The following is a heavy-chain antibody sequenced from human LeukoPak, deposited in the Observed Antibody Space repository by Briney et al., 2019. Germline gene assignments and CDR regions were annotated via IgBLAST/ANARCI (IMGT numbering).Heavy chain of an antibody. D-gene: IGHD1-26*01. CDR1: GGTFNTHI. J-gene: IGHJ5*02. V-gene: IGHV1-69*08. CDR2: ITPIIGTT. CDR3: TRVTLRGSKYNWFAP. Sequence: SVKVSCRSSGGTFNTHIFNWVRQAPGQGLEWMGRITPIIGTTKYAQRFQGRVTITADTSTSTAYLELRGLTYEDSAVYYCTRVTLRGSKYNWFAPWGQGTHVSVSS.